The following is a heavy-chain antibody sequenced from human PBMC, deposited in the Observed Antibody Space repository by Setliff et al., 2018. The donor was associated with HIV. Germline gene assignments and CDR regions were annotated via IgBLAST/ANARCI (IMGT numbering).Heavy chain of an antibody. D-gene: IGHD2-15*01. CDR2: IIHSGGT. Sequence: LSLTCAVYGGSFSGYYWTWIRQPPGRGLEWIGEIIHSGGTNYNRSLKSRVTISVDTSKNQFSLNLSSVAAADTAVYYCARGGLGVVGAIDYWSQGTLVTVSS. CDR3: ARGGLGVVGAIDY. J-gene: IGHJ4*02. CDR1: GGSFSGYY. V-gene: IGHV4-34*01.